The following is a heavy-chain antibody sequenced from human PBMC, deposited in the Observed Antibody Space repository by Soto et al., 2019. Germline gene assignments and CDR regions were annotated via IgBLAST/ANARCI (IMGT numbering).Heavy chain of an antibody. CDR2: IDYSGST. CDR1: GGSIGSGGYY. D-gene: IGHD3-10*01. V-gene: IGHV4-31*03. J-gene: IGHJ5*02. Sequence: SETLSLTCTVSGGSIGSGGYYWSWIRQHPGKGLEWIGYIDYSGSTYYNPSLKSRVTISVDTSKNQFSLKLSSVTAADTAVYYCARGRKLLWFGELLPNWFDPWGQGTLVTVSS. CDR3: ARGRKLLWFGELLPNWFDP.